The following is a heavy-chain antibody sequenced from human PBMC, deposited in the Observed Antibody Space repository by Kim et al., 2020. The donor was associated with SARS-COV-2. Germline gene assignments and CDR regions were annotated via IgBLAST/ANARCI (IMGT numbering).Heavy chain of an antibody. D-gene: IGHD5-18*01. J-gene: IGHJ4*02. Sequence: NYNPSLKSRVSISVDPSKNQFSLKLSTVTAENTAVYYCARGAAMVTDFDYWGQGTLVTVSS. V-gene: IGHV4-34*01. CDR3: ARGAAMVTDFDY.